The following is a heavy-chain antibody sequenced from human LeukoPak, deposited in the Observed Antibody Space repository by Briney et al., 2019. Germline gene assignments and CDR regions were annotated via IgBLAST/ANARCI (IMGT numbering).Heavy chain of an antibody. Sequence: GGSLRLSCAASGFSFSDYAMNWVRQAPGKGLEWVSSITGSGDSTYIADSVKGRFTIYRDNSKNTMYMQMNILRAEDTAVYYCAKRGGLPPLDYYYYYMDVWGKGTTVTVSS. CDR1: GFSFSDYA. D-gene: IGHD2-21*02. V-gene: IGHV3-23*01. CDR2: ITGSGDST. CDR3: AKRGGLPPLDYYYYYMDV. J-gene: IGHJ6*03.